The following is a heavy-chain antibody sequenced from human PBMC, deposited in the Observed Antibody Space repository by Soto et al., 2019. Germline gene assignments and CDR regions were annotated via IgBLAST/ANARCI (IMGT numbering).Heavy chain of an antibody. CDR3: ARSGGSSSRYYYYGMDV. CDR2: IGTAGDT. D-gene: IGHD6-6*01. V-gene: IGHV3-13*01. J-gene: IGHJ6*02. Sequence: EVQLVESGGGLVQPGGSLRLSCAASGFTFSSYDMHWVRQATGKGLEWVSAIGTAGDTYYPGSVKGRFTISRENAKNSLYLQMNSLRAGDTAVYYCARSGGSSSRYYYYGMDVWGQGTTVTVSS. CDR1: GFTFSSYD.